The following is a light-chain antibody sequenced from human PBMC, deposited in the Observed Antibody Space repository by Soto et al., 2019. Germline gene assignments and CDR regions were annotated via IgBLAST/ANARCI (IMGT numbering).Light chain of an antibody. CDR1: QSVGSY. J-gene: IGKJ4*01. CDR3: QPRTHSTPVT. V-gene: IGKV3-11*01. CDR2: DES. Sequence: EIVLTQSPATLSLSLGETATLSCRASQSVGSYLAWYQQKPGQAPRLLIYDESTRATGIPARFSGSGSGTDFTLTISSLEPEDFTVYYCQPRTHSTPVTFGGGPKVEIK.